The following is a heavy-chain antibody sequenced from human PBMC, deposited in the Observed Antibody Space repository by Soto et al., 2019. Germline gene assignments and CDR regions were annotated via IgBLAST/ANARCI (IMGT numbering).Heavy chain of an antibody. J-gene: IGHJ5*02. Sequence: SETLSLTCTVSGGSINSNNYYWSWIRQDPGKGLEWIGYISYSGITYYNPSLKSRVTISVDTSKNQLSLKLNSVTAADTAVYYCARSIDPWGQGTLVTVSS. CDR1: GGSINSNNYY. V-gene: IGHV4-31*03. CDR3: ARSIDP. CDR2: ISYSGIT.